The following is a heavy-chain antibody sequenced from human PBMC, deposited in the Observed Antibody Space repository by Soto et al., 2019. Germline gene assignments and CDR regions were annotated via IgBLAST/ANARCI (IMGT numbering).Heavy chain of an antibody. CDR2: INPNSGGT. D-gene: IGHD1-26*01. J-gene: IGHJ5*02. CDR3: ARDGSSPRGFDP. Sequence: GSVKVSCRASGYTFTGYYMHWVRQAPGQGLEWMGWINPNSGGTNYAQKFQGWVTMTRDTSISTAYMELSRLRSDDTAVYYCARDGSSPRGFDPWGQGTLVTVSX. V-gene: IGHV1-2*04. CDR1: GYTFTGYY.